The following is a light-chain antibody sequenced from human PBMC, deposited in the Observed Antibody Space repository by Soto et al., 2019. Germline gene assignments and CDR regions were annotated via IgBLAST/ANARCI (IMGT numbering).Light chain of an antibody. Sequence: QSVLTQPASVSGSPGQSITISCAGTSSDIGGYNYVSWYQQHPGKAPKVMIYEVSNRPSGVSNRFSGSKSGNSASLTISGLQAEDGADYYCSSYTSSSTLYVFGSGTKVTVL. CDR1: SSDIGGYNY. J-gene: IGLJ1*01. CDR3: SSYTSSSTLYV. CDR2: EVS. V-gene: IGLV2-14*01.